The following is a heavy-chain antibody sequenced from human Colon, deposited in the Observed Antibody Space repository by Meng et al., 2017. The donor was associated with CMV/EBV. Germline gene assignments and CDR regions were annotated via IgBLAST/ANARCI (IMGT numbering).Heavy chain of an antibody. CDR2: IYYTGND. J-gene: IGHJ2*01. CDR3: ARMALHWYFDL. Sequence: QLQLQEPGPGLGKPSETLPLTCTVSGDSISGRSYYCGWIRHPPGKGLEWIASIYYTGNDYHNPSLKSRVTISIDTSNNQFSLRLTSVTAADTAVYYCARMALHWYFDLWGRGTLVTVSS. CDR1: GDSISGRSYY. D-gene: IGHD5-24*01. V-gene: IGHV4-39*07.